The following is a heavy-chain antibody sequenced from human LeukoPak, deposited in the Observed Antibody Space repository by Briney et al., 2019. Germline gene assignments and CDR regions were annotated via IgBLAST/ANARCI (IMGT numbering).Heavy chain of an antibody. Sequence: SETLSLTCAVYGGSFSGYYWSWIRQPPGKGLEWIGEINHSGSTNYNPSLKSRVTISVGTSKNQFSLKLSSVTAADTAVYYCARGPYGYGYGVYWGQGTLVTVSS. CDR3: ARGPYGYGYGVY. V-gene: IGHV4-34*01. J-gene: IGHJ4*02. CDR1: GGSFSGYY. CDR2: INHSGST. D-gene: IGHD5-18*01.